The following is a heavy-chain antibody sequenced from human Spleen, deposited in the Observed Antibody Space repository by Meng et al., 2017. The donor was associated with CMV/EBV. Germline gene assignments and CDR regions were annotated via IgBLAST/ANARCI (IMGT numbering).Heavy chain of an antibody. J-gene: IGHJ6*02. D-gene: IGHD7-27*01. CDR3: ARDANWGSGGNYYYYGMDV. Sequence: GESLKISXXASGFTFSSYSMNWVRQAPGKGLXWVSSISSSSSYIYYADSVKGRFTISRDNAKNSLYLQMNSLRAEDTAVYYCARDANWGSGGNYYYYGMDVWGQGTTVTVSS. CDR1: GFTFSSYS. CDR2: ISSSSSYI. V-gene: IGHV3-21*01.